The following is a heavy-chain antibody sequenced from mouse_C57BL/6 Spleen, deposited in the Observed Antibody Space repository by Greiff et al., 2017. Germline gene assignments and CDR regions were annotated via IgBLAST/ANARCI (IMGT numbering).Heavy chain of an antibody. Sequence: VQLQQSGPELVKPGASVKISCKASGYAFSSSWMNWVKQRPGKGLEWIGRIYPGDGDTNYNGKFKGKATLTADKSSSTAFMQLSSLTSGDSAVYFCAKLGDDYGPLAYWGQGTLVTVSA. CDR1: GYAFSSSW. CDR2: IYPGDGDT. J-gene: IGHJ3*01. CDR3: AKLGDDYGPLAY. D-gene: IGHD2-4*01. V-gene: IGHV1-82*01.